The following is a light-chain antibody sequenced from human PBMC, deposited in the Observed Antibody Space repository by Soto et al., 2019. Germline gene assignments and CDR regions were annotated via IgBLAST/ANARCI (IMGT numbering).Light chain of an antibody. V-gene: IGKV1-5*01. Sequence: DIPMTQSPSTLSASVGDRVTIHCRASQSISSRLAWYQQKPGKAPKLLIYDASSLESGVPSRFSGSGSGTEFTLSISSLQPDDFATYYCQQYNSYSPRTFGQGAKVDIK. CDR3: QQYNSYSPRT. J-gene: IGKJ1*01. CDR1: QSISSR. CDR2: DAS.